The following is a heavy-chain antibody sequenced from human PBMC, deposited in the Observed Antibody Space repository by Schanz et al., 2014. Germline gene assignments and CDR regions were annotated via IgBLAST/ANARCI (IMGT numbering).Heavy chain of an antibody. CDR3: ARPRFDYGEVDY. CDR2: IWNNGVTK. V-gene: IGHV3-33*01. J-gene: IGHJ4*02. CDR1: GFTFSSYG. Sequence: QVQLVESGGGVVQFGRSLRLSCVASGFTFSSYGMHWVRQAPGKGLEWVAVIWNNGVTKYYADSVRGRFTISRDRFQNTLYLRMSSLRAEATAVYYCARPRFDYGEVDYWGQGTLVTVSS. D-gene: IGHD4-17*01.